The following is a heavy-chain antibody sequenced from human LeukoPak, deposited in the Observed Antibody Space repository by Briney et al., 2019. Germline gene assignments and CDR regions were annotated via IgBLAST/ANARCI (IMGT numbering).Heavy chain of an antibody. CDR1: GFTFSASS. D-gene: IGHD1-26*01. V-gene: IGHV3-73*01. CDR3: AKQYPDYEWELRYFDY. J-gene: IGHJ4*02. Sequence: GGSLRLSCAASGFTFSASSMHWVRQASGKGLEWVGRIRSKANSFATAYAASVKGRFTISRDDSKNTAFLQMNSLKTEDTAVYYCAKQYPDYEWELRYFDYWGQGTLVTVSS. CDR2: IRSKANSFAT.